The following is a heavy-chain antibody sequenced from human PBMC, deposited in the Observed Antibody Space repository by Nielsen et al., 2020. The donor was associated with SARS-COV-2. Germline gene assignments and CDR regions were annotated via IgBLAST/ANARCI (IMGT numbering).Heavy chain of an antibody. CDR1: GYTFTSYA. D-gene: IGHD3-16*02. CDR2: INAGNGNT. V-gene: IGHV1-3*01. J-gene: IGHJ4*02. CDR3: ARDFSVLMITFGGVIAPLDY. Sequence: ASVKVSCKASGYTFTSYAMHWVRQAPGQRLEWMGWINAGNGNTKCSQKFQGRVTITRDTSASTAYMELSSLRSEDTAVYYCARDFSVLMITFGGVIAPLDYWGQGTLVTVSS.